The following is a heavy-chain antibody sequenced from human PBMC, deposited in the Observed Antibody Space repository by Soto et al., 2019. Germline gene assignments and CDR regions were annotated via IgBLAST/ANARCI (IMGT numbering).Heavy chain of an antibody. D-gene: IGHD3-10*01. Sequence: QVQLVQSGAEMKKPGSSVKVSCQSSGGTFNTYAINWVRQAPGQGPEWMGDISPMFGAANYAPKFQGRVTITADESTGTLYMQLSSLTSEDTALYFCAREVQVHTPAFVYWGQGTLVTVSS. CDR3: AREVQVHTPAFVY. J-gene: IGHJ4*02. CDR1: GGTFNTYA. CDR2: ISPMFGAA. V-gene: IGHV1-69*19.